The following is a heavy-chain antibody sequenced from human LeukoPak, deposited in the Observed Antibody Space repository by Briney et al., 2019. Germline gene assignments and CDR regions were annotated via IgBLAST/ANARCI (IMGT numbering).Heavy chain of an antibody. V-gene: IGHV3-74*01. J-gene: IGHJ6*03. D-gene: IGHD3-3*01. CDR2: IDNDGHGI. CDR3: ATGGGWVPTFGVVTHIDV. CDR1: GFTFSGYW. Sequence: GGSLRLSCAASGFTFSGYWMHWVRQGPEKGLELVSRIDNDGHGIRYADSVKGRFTTSRDNAKNTLYLQMNSLRFEDTAVYYCATGGGWVPTFGVVTHIDVWGKGTTVTVSS.